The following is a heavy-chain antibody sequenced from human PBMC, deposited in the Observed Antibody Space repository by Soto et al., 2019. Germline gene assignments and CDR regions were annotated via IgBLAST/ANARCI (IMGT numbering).Heavy chain of an antibody. J-gene: IGHJ3*01. V-gene: IGHV1-18*01. CDR2: ISAYNGDT. Sequence: QVQLVQSGPELKKPGASVKVSCKASGYTFRNYGINWVRQAPGQGREWVGWISAYNGDTNYAPKFQGRVTMATDTPTSTAYTDLRSLKSHDTAVYHCARDGREFVPKSHKCDGWGQGTPVTVSS. CDR3: ARDGREFVPKSHKCDG. CDR1: GYTFRNYG. D-gene: IGHD3-10*01.